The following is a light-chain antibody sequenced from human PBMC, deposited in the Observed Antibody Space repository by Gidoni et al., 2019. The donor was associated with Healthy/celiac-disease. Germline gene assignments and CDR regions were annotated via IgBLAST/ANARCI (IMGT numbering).Light chain of an antibody. J-gene: IGLJ2*01. V-gene: IGLV3-25*02. CDR3: QSADSSGTYVV. Sequence: SYELTLPPSASVTPGQTARITCPGDALAKQYAYWYQQKPGQAPVLVIYKDSERPSGIPERFSGSSSGTTVTLTISGVQAEDEADYYCQSADSSGTYVVFGGGTKLTVL. CDR2: KDS. CDR1: ALAKQY.